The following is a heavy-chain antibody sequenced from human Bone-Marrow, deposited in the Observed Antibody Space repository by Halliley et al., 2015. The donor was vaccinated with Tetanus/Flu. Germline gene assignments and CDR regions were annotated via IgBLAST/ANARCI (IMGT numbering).Heavy chain of an antibody. CDR3: ARLGIWDYFDY. Sequence: KGLEGIGFLYYSGSPYYTPSLESRVTISVDTSKNQFSLKLSSVTAADTAVYYCARLGIWDYFDYWGQGTLVTVSS. CDR2: LYYSGSP. V-gene: IGHV4-30-4*01. D-gene: IGHD6-13*01. J-gene: IGHJ4*02.